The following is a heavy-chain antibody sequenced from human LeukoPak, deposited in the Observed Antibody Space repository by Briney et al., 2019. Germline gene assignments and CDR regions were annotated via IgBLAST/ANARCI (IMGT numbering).Heavy chain of an antibody. J-gene: IGHJ5*02. CDR1: GGSISSYY. CDR3: ARVIRQWLVRELWFDP. CDR2: IYYNGST. Sequence: SETLSLTCTVSGGSISSYYWSWIRQPPGKGLEWIGYIYYNGSTNYNPSLKSRVTISVDTSKNQFSLKLSSVTAADTAVYYCARVIRQWLVRELWFDPWGQGTLVTVSS. D-gene: IGHD6-19*01. V-gene: IGHV4-59*01.